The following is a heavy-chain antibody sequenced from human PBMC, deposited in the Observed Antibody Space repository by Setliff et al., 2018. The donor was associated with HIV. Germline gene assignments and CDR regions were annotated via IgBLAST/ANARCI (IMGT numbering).Heavy chain of an antibody. Sequence: GGSLRLSCTASSSTLRDHYITWIRQAPGRGLEWVSYINVDGSATFYAYSVKGRFTISRDNTKNSVDLQMNSLRADDTAVYYCARAVVLTIGCLDSWGQGKMVTVSS. V-gene: IGHV3-11*01. CDR3: ARAVVLTIGCLDS. CDR2: INVDGSAT. D-gene: IGHD3-3*01. CDR1: SSTLRDHY. J-gene: IGHJ4*02.